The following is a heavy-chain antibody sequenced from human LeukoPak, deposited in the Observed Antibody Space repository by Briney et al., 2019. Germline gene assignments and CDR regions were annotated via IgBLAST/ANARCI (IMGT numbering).Heavy chain of an antibody. J-gene: IGHJ4*02. CDR3: AGNSGWYVYNY. Sequence: SETLSLTCTVSSGSICSYHWRWMRHPTGEGGEGIGYVHTRGSTKYNPSRNSRVTISVATSKNQFSLKLSSFTAADTAVYDCAGNSGWYVYNYWGQGTLVSVSS. CDR2: VHTRGST. D-gene: IGHD6-19*01. CDR1: SGSICSYH. V-gene: IGHV4-4*09.